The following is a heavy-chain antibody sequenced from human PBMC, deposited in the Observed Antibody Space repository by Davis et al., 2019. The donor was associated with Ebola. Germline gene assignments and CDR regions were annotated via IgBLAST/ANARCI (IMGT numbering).Heavy chain of an antibody. D-gene: IGHD6-25*01. CDR3: ARVAAASRDY. V-gene: IGHV3-23*01. Sequence: GESPKTPRETPGFIFRNYVMSWVRHAPGKGLEWVSTFGTVGDTYYADPVKGRFTISRDNSKNTLYLQMNSLRAEDTAVYYCARVAAASRDYWGQGTLVTVSS. CDR2: FGTVGDT. CDR1: GFIFRNYV. J-gene: IGHJ4*02.